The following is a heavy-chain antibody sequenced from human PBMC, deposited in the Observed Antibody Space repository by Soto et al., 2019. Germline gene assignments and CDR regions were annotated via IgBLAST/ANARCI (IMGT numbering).Heavy chain of an antibody. Sequence: QLQLQESGPGLVKPSETLSLTCTVSGGSISSSSYYWGWIRQPPGKGLEWIGSIYYRGSTYYNPSLKSRVPISGDTSKTQSSLRLSSVTAADTAVYYCGRQTAVRGLCCWFDPWGQGTLVTVSS. CDR2: IYYRGST. CDR3: GRQTAVRGLCCWFDP. V-gene: IGHV4-39*01. D-gene: IGHD3-10*01. CDR1: GGSISSSSYY. J-gene: IGHJ5*02.